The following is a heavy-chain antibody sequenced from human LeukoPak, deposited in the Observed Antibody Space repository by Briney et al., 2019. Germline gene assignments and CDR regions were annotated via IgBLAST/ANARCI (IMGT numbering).Heavy chain of an antibody. Sequence: PSETLSLTCTGSGGSISSYYWSWIRQPPGKGLEWIGYIYYSGSTNYNPSLKSRVTISVDTSKNQFSLKLSSVTAADTAVYYCARDRDYGQDAFDIWGQGTMVTVSS. CDR2: IYYSGST. J-gene: IGHJ3*02. CDR3: ARDRDYGQDAFDI. V-gene: IGHV4-59*01. D-gene: IGHD4-17*01. CDR1: GGSISSYY.